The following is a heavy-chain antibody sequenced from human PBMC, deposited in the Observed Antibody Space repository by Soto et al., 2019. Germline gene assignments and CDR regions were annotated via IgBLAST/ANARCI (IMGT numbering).Heavy chain of an antibody. V-gene: IGHV3-21*01. CDR1: GFTFSDNS. CDR2: FSRTSDSL. Sequence: EVQLVQSGGGLVQPGGSLTLSCAASGFTFSDNSVNWVRQAPGKGLEWVSSFSRTSDSLYYADSVKGRFTISRDNAQTSAYLQMNSLRAEDTAIYYCARDLSDHIAFDYWGQGALVTVSS. D-gene: IGHD2-21*01. J-gene: IGHJ4*02. CDR3: ARDLSDHIAFDY.